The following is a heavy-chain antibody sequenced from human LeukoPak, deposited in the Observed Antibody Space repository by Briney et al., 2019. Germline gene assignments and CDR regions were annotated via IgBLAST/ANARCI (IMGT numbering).Heavy chain of an antibody. D-gene: IGHD1-26*01. V-gene: IGHV3-23*01. CDR1: GFTFSSYA. CDR2: ISGSGGGT. J-gene: IGHJ5*02. CDR3: AKARDHGESYLHNWLDP. Sequence: GGSLRLSCAASGFTFSSYAMSWVRQAPGKGLEWLSAISGSGGGTYYADSVKGRFTISRDNSKNTLYLQMNSLRAEDTAVYYCAKARDHGESYLHNWLDPWGQGTVVTVSS.